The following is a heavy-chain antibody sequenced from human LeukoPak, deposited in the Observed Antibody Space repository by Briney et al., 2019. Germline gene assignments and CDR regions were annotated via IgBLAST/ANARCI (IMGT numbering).Heavy chain of an antibody. V-gene: IGHV4-39*07. CDR1: GGSISSSSYY. D-gene: IGHD3-22*01. CDR2: IYYSGST. Sequence: SETLSLTCTVSGGSISSSSYYWGWIRQPPGKGLEWIGSIYYSGSTYYNPSLKSRVTISVDTSKNQFSLKLSSVTAADTAVYYCARENVGYYDSSGYALDYWGQGTLVTVSS. J-gene: IGHJ4*02. CDR3: ARENVGYYDSSGYALDY.